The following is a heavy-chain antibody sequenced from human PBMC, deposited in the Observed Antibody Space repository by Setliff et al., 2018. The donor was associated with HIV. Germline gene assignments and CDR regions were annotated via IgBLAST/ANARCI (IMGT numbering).Heavy chain of an antibody. CDR3: ARDQGYSTSFAFDV. Sequence: SETLSLTCTVSGGSISSGRYYWSWIRQPAGKGLQWIGRIYTSGRGSDTYNPSLKSRATISVDTSKNQFSLKLNSVTAADTAVYYCARDQGYSTSFAFDVWGPGTMVTVSS. V-gene: IGHV4-61*02. D-gene: IGHD6-13*01. CDR2: IYTSGRGSD. J-gene: IGHJ3*01. CDR1: GGSISSGRYY.